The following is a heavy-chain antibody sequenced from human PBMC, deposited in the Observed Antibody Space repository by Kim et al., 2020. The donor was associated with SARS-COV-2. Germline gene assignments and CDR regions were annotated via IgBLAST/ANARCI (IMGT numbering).Heavy chain of an antibody. D-gene: IGHD4-4*01. CDR3: ARSYSD. Sequence: GMITNHTASGQGRFTISRDNAKNTVYLQMNSLRAEDTAVYYCARSYSDWGQGTLVTVSS. CDR2: GMIT. V-gene: IGHV3-74*01. J-gene: IGHJ4*02.